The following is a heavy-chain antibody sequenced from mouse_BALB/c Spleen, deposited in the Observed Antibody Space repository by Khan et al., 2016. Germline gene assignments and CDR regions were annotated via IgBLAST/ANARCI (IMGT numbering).Heavy chain of an antibody. CDR2: ISYDGSN. D-gene: IGHD2-12*01. CDR1: GYSITSGYY. J-gene: IGHJ4*01. CDR3: ARLRRVYAMDY. Sequence: VQLQQSGPGLVKPSQSLSLTCSVTGYSITSGYYWNWIRQFPGNNLEWMGYISYDGSNNYNPSLKNRISIDRDTSKNQFFLKLNTVTTEDTATDYCARLRRVYAMDYWGQGTSVTVSS. V-gene: IGHV3-6*02.